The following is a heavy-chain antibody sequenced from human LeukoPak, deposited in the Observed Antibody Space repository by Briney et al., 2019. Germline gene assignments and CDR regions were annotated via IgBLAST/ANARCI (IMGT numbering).Heavy chain of an antibody. Sequence: SETLSLTCTVSGGSISSSSYYWGWIRQPPGKGLEWIGSIYYSGSTYYNPSLKSRVTISVDTSRNQFSLKLSSVTAADTAVYYCARQGYCSSTSCYSPARQFDYWGQGTLVTVSS. CDR2: IYYSGST. CDR1: GGSISSSSYY. D-gene: IGHD2-2*01. V-gene: IGHV4-39*01. CDR3: ARQGYCSSTSCYSPARQFDY. J-gene: IGHJ4*02.